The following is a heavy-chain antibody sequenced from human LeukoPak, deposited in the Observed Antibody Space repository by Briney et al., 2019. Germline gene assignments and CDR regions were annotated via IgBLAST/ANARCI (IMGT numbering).Heavy chain of an antibody. D-gene: IGHD2-15*01. V-gene: IGHV1-2*02. CDR1: GYTFTGYY. J-gene: IGHJ5*02. CDR3: ASDGECSGGSGEREAATWFDP. CDR2: INPNSGGT. Sequence: GASVKVSCKGSGYTFTGYYMHWVRQAHGQGLEWVGWINPNSGGTNYAQKFQGRVTMTRGTSISTAYMELRRQRSDYTAVYYCASDGECSGGSGEREAATWFDPWGQGTLVTVSS.